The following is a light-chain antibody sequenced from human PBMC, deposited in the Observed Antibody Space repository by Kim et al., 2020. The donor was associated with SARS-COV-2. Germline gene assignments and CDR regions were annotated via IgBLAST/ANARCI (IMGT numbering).Light chain of an antibody. CDR2: GKN. V-gene: IGLV3-19*01. J-gene: IGLJ2*01. CDR1: SLRSYY. CDR3: NFRDSSGNLVV. Sequence: SELTQDPAVSVALGQTVRITCQGDSLRSYYASWYQQKPGQAPVLVIYGKNNRPSGIPDRFSGSSSGNTAFLTITGGQGAAEADYYCNFRDSSGNLVVFG.